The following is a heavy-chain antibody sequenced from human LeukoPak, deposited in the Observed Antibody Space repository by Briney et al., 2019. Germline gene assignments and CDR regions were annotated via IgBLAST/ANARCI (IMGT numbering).Heavy chain of an antibody. CDR3: ARGLSYYDFWSGLNLNWFDP. J-gene: IGHJ5*02. Sequence: SETLSLTCAVYGGSFSGYYWSWIRQPPGKGLEWIGEINHSGSTNYNPSLKSRVTISVDTSKNQFSLKLSSVTAADTAVCYCARGLSYYDFWSGLNLNWFDPWGQGTLVTVSS. D-gene: IGHD3-3*01. V-gene: IGHV4-34*01. CDR1: GGSFSGYY. CDR2: INHSGST.